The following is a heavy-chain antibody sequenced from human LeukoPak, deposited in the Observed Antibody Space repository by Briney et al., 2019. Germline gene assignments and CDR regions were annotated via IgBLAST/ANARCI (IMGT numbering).Heavy chain of an antibody. J-gene: IGHJ3*02. V-gene: IGHV3-74*01. Sequence: GGSLRLSCAASGFTFSSCWMHWVRQTPGKGLVWVSRINSDGSSTSYADSVKGPFTISRDNAKNTLYLQMNSLRAEDTAVYYCASVVGGYYPPVEGFDMWGQGTMVTVSS. D-gene: IGHD3-3*01. CDR3: ASVVGGYYPPVEGFDM. CDR1: GFTFSSCW. CDR2: INSDGSST.